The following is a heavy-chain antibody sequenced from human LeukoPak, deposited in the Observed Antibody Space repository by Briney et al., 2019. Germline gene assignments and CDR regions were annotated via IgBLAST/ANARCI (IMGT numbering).Heavy chain of an antibody. CDR1: GFTFSSYA. CDR3: AKEAGLWFGELPYFDY. Sequence: PGGSLRLSCAASGFTFSSYATSWVRQAPGKGLERVSAISGSGGSTYYADSVKGRFTISRDNSKNTLYLQMNSLRAEDTAVYYCAKEAGLWFGELPYFDYWGQGTLVTVSS. CDR2: ISGSGGST. D-gene: IGHD3-10*01. J-gene: IGHJ4*02. V-gene: IGHV3-23*01.